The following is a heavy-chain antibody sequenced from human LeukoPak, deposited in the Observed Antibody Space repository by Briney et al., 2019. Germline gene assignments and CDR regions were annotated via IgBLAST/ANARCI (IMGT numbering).Heavy chain of an antibody. CDR2: ISGSGGRS. V-gene: IGHV3-23*01. D-gene: IGHD5-18*01. J-gene: IGHJ4*02. CDR3: AKVNNHGYNDY. Sequence: PGGSLRISCATSGFTFTAYPMAWVRQAPGKGLEWVSSISGSGGRSDYAESVRGRFTISSGSSSNTLYLQMDSLRGDDTAVYYCAKVNNHGYNDYWGQGTLVTVSS. CDR1: GFTFTAYP.